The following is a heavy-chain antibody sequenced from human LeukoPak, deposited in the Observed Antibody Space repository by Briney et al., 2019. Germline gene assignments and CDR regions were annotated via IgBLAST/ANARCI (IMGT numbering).Heavy chain of an antibody. CDR2: IYHSGST. Sequence: SETLSLTCTVSGGSISSGSYYWSWIRQPPGKGLEWIGSIYHSGSTYYNPSLKSRVTISVDTSKNQFSLKLSSVTAADTAVYYCARESMVIDYWGQGTLVTVSS. D-gene: IGHD2-21*01. V-gene: IGHV4-39*07. J-gene: IGHJ4*02. CDR1: GGSISSGSYY. CDR3: ARESMVIDY.